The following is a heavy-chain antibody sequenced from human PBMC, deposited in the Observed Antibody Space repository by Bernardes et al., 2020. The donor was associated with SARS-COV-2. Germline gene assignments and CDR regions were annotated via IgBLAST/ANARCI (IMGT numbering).Heavy chain of an antibody. CDR3: ARNNEWNLLRSAFDI. V-gene: IGHV2-5*02. CDR2: IYWDDNE. Sequence: SGPTLVKPTQTLTLTCTFSGFSLSTSGVGVGWIRQPPGKAPEWLALIYWDDNERYNPSLRSRLTITKDTSKNQVVLTMTNMDPMDTATYYCARNNEWNLLRSAFDIGGQGTMVTCSS. D-gene: IGHD1-1*01. J-gene: IGHJ3*02. CDR1: GFSLSTSGVG.